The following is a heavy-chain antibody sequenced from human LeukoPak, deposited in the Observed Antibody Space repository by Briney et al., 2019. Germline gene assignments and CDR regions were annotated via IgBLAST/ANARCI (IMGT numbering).Heavy chain of an antibody. D-gene: IGHD2-2*01. CDR1: GFTFSSYT. Sequence: RAGGSLRLSCAASGFTFSSYTMTWVRQAPGKGLEWVSAISGPGGLTDYADSVKGRFTISRDNSKNTLYLQMNSLRADDTATYYCAKGESDIVVVPAADAFDIWGQGTIVIVSS. CDR3: AKGESDIVVVPAADAFDI. CDR2: ISGPGGLT. V-gene: IGHV3-23*01. J-gene: IGHJ3*02.